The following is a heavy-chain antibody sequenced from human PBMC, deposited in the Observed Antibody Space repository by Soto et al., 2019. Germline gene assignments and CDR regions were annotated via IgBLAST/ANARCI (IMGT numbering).Heavy chain of an antibody. V-gene: IGHV4-61*01. D-gene: IGHD2-15*01. CDR1: GGSVSNGMYY. J-gene: IGHJ4*02. Sequence: SETLSLTCTVSGGSVSNGMYYWSWIRQPPGKGLEWIGNVYFTGTTIYNPSLKSRVTMSVDTYKDQFFLKLTSVTAADTDVYYCARYCNHSDRRHLSHFDYWGLGTLVTVSS. CDR2: VYFTGTT. CDR3: ARYCNHSDRRHLSHFDY.